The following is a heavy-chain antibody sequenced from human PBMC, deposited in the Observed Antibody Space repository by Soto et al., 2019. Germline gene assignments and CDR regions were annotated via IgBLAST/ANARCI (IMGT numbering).Heavy chain of an antibody. D-gene: IGHD2-2*01. CDR1: GGSISSGGYY. Sequence: QVQLQESGPGLVKPSQTLSLTCTVSGGSISSGGYYWSWIRQHPGKGLEWIGYIYYSGSTYYNPSLKSRVTISVDTSKNQFSLKLSSVTAADTAVYYCVRDRGVVVVPAATAHYYYGMDVWGPGTTVTVSS. J-gene: IGHJ6*02. CDR3: VRDRGVVVVPAATAHYYYGMDV. CDR2: IYYSGST. V-gene: IGHV4-31*03.